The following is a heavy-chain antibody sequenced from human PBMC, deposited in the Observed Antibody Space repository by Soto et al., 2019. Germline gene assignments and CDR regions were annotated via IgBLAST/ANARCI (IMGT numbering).Heavy chain of an antibody. J-gene: IGHJ4*02. CDR3: LQRAVPEY. V-gene: IGHV3-66*01. D-gene: IGHD6-19*01. Sequence: EVQLVESGGGLAQPGGSLRLSCAASGFTVSNNYMSWLRQAPGKGLEWVSLIYSGGKTHYAASVKGRFTISRDSSKNTLHLQMNSRRAEDTTVYYCLQRAVPEYWGQGALVTVSS. CDR2: IYSGGKT. CDR1: GFTVSNNY.